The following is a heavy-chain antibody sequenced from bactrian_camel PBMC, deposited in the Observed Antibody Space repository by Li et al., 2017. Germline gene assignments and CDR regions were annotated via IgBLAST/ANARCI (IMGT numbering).Heavy chain of an antibody. Sequence: SVQAGGSLRLSCAASGYTYNRNCMAWFRQAPGKEREGVARIATGSGNTYYADSVKGRFTISQDNAKNTVYLQMNSLKPEDTAMYYCAARGPYCYTKLSVRDFTYWGQGTQVTVS. J-gene: IGHJ6*01. CDR3: AARGPYCYTKLSVRDFTY. V-gene: IGHV3S25*01. D-gene: IGHD2*01. CDR1: GYTYNRNC. CDR2: IATGSGNT.